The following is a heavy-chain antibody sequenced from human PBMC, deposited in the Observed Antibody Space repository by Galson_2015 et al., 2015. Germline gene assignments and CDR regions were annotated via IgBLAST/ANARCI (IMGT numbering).Heavy chain of an antibody. CDR2: IYYSGST. CDR1: GGSISSYY. J-gene: IGHJ6*02. D-gene: IGHD3-22*01. V-gene: IGHV4-59*01. Sequence: SETLSLTCTVSGGSISSYYWSWIRQPPGKGLEWIGYIYYSGSTNYNPSLKSRVTISVDTSKNQFSLKLSSVTAADTAVYYCARSNYYDSSGYYNDYYYYGMDVWGQGTTVTVSS. CDR3: ARSNYYDSSGYYNDYYYYGMDV.